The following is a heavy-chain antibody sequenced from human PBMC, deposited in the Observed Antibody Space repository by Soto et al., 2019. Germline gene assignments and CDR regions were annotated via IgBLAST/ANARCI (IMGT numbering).Heavy chain of an antibody. J-gene: IGHJ4*02. CDR2: LSSDGFGA. CDR3: ARDLGGPDY. V-gene: IGHV3-74*03. D-gene: IGHD3-16*01. CDR1: GFSLSPYW. Sequence: LRLSCAASGFSLSPYWMHWVRQVPGRGLEWVARLSSDGFGAAYADSVKGRFFISRDIARNTLSLQMNSLRADDAAVYYCARDLGGPDYWGRGTSVTVSS.